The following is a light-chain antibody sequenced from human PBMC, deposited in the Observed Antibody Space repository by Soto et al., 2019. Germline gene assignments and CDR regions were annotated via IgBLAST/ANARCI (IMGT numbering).Light chain of an antibody. Sequence: DIQMTQSPSSLSASVGDRVTITCRASQGISNYLAWYQQQPGKVPKLLIYAASTLQSGVPSRFSGSGSGTDFTLTISSLQPEDDATYYCQKYNSAPPFTFGPGTKVDIK. J-gene: IGKJ3*01. CDR3: QKYNSAPPFT. CDR1: QGISNY. CDR2: AAS. V-gene: IGKV1-27*01.